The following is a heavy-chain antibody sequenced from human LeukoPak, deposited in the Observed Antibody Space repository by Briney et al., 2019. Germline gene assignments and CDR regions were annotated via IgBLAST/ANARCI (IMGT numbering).Heavy chain of an antibody. J-gene: IGHJ4*02. CDR3: ARTGYSGYDLSGPRNYFDY. V-gene: IGHV4-38-2*02. Sequence: SETLSLTCTVSGYSISSGYYWGWIRQPPGKGLEWIGSIYHSGSTHYNPSLKSRVTISVDTSKNQFSLKLSSVTAADTAVYYCARTGYSGYDLSGPRNYFDYWGQGTLVTVSS. CDR1: GYSISSGYY. CDR2: IYHSGST. D-gene: IGHD5-12*01.